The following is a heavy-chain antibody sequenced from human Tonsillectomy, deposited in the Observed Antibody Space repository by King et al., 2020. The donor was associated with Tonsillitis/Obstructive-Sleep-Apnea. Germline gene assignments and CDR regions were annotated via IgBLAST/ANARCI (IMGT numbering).Heavy chain of an antibody. CDR2: IKLDGSEK. J-gene: IGHJ3*02. V-gene: IGHV3-7*03. CDR3: ARPNTDGYNTHI. D-gene: IGHD5-24*01. Sequence: VQLVESGGGLVQPGGSLRLSCAASGCTFSSYWMSWVRQAPGKGLEWVANIKLDGSEKYYVDSVKGRFTISRDNAKNSLYLQMNSLRAEDTAVYYCARPNTDGYNTHIWGQGTMVTVSS. CDR1: GCTFSSYW.